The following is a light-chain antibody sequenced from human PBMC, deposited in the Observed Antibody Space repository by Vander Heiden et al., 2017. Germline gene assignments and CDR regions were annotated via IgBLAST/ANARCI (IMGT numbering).Light chain of an antibody. Sequence: QSALTQPASVSGSPGQSITISCTGTSSDVGGYKYVSWYQQHPGKAPKLMIYEVSNRHSGVSNRFSGSKSGNTAALTISGLQAEDEADYYCSSETSSSNAVVFGGGTKLTVL. CDR3: SSETSSSNAVV. CDR2: EVS. V-gene: IGLV2-14*01. J-gene: IGLJ2*01. CDR1: SSDVGGYKY.